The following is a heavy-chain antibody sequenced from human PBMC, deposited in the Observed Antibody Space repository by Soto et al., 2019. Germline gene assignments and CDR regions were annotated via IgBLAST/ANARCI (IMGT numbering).Heavy chain of an antibody. V-gene: IGHV3-23*01. CDR3: AXGGFSSSSGNYYYDMDV. J-gene: IGHJ6*02. D-gene: IGHD6-6*01. Sequence: GGSRRLSCAASGFTFSSYAMSWVRQAPGKGLERVSAISASGGSTYYADSVKGRFTISRDNSKNTLFLQMNSLRAEDTAVYYCAXGGFSSSSGNYYYDMDVWGQGTTVTVSS. CDR1: GFTFSSYA. CDR2: ISASGGST.